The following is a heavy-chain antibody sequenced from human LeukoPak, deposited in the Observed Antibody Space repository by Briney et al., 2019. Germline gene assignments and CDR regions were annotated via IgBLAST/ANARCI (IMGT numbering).Heavy chain of an antibody. CDR2: IHYRGSP. J-gene: IGHJ4*02. Sequence: PSETLPLTCTVPGGSINTYYWSWIRQPPGKGLEWIGNIHYRGSPNYNPSLKSRVTISVDTSNNQFSLKLRSVTAADTAVYYCARHNKTPTYYYGSGSYFDSWGQGTLVTVSS. V-gene: IGHV4-59*08. CDR3: ARHNKTPTYYYGSGSYFDS. CDR1: GGSINTYY. D-gene: IGHD3-10*01.